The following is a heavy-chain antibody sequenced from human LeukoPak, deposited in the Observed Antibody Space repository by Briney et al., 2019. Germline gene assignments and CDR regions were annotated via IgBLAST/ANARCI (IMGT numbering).Heavy chain of an antibody. J-gene: IGHJ5*02. CDR1: GGSISSSSYY. CDR3: ARLTYQLLPNWFDP. V-gene: IGHV4-39*01. CDR2: IYYSGST. D-gene: IGHD2-2*01. Sequence: PSETLSLTCTVSGGSISSSSYYWGWIRQPPGKGLEWIGSIYYSGSTYYNPSLKSRVTISVDTSKNQFSLKLSSVTAADTAVYYCARLTYQLLPNWFDPWGQGTLVTVSS.